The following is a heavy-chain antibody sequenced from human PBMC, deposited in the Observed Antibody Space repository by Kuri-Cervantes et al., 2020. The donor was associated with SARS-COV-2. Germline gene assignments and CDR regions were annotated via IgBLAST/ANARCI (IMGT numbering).Heavy chain of an antibody. CDR3: AREYYYGSGRYYGAFDH. Sequence: GESLKISCKASGYIFTSHNMHWVRQAPGQGLEWIGMLNPSGGSRINTQKFQGRLTMTRDTPTSTVYMELSSLRSDDTAVYYCAREYYYGSGRYYGAFDHRGQGTTVTVSS. CDR1: GYIFTSHN. J-gene: IGHJ4*03. D-gene: IGHD3-10*01. CDR2: LNPSGGSR. V-gene: IGHV1-46*01.